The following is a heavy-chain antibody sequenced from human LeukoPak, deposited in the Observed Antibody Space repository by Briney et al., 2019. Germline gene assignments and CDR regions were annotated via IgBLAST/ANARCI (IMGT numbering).Heavy chain of an antibody. D-gene: IGHD3-3*01. CDR3: ARDLGLRFLEWLSALDY. CDR2: TYYRSNWYN. V-gene: IGHV6-1*01. J-gene: IGHJ4*02. CDR1: GDSVSSNSAA. Sequence: SQTLSLTCAISGDSVSSNSAAWNWIRQSPSRGLEWLGRTYYRSNWYNDYAVSVKSRITINPDTSKNQFSLQLNSVPPEDMAVYYCARDLGLRFLEWLSALDYWGQGTLVTVSS.